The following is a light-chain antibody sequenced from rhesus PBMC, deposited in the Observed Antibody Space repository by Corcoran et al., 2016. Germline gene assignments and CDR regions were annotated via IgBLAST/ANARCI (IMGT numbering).Light chain of an antibody. V-gene: IGKV1-43*01. CDR1: ENLYSD. CDR2: AAS. CDR3: LQYNSNPFT. Sequence: DIQMTQSPSALSVSVGDRVTIPCRASENLYSDVAWYQQKPGKAPKRLIYAASRLESGVPSRFSGSGSGTDFTLTISSLQPEDFATYFCLQYNSNPFTFGPGTKLDIK. J-gene: IGKJ3*01.